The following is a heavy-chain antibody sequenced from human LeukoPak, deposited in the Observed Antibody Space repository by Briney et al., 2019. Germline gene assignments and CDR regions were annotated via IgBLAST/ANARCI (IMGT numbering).Heavy chain of an antibody. Sequence: PGGSLRLSCEASGFTLTDNWMSWARQAPGKGLEWLANIKQDGSVKYYVDSVKGRFTISRDNAKNSLFLQMNSLRAEDTAVYYCARDVGWDSSLVTTTRSDYWGQGTLVTVSS. CDR2: IKQDGSVK. CDR1: GFTLTDNW. V-gene: IGHV3-7*01. CDR3: ARDVGWDSSLVTTTRSDY. J-gene: IGHJ4*02. D-gene: IGHD2-21*02.